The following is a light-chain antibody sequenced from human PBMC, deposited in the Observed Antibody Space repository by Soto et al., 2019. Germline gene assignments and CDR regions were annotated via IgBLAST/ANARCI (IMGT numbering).Light chain of an antibody. Sequence: QSALTQAASVSGSPGQSITISCTGTSSDVGGSNYVSWYQQFPGKVPKLLISNVSHRPSGVSSRFSGSKSGNTASLTISGLQAEDEADYFRTSSTPDSLYVFGTGTKVTVL. J-gene: IGLJ1*01. CDR3: TSSTPDSLYV. V-gene: IGLV2-14*01. CDR1: SSDVGGSNY. CDR2: NVS.